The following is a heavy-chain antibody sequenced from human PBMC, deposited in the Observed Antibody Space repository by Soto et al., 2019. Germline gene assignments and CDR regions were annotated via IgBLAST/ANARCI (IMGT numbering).Heavy chain of an antibody. CDR2: ISSSSSYI. Sequence: EVPLVESGGGLVKPGGSLRLSCAASGFTFSSYSMNWVRQAPGKGLEWVSSISSSSSYIYYADSVKGRFTISRDNAKNSRYLQMNCLRAEDTAVYYCASVADYGDYVNYYGMDVWGQGTTVTVSS. CDR1: GFTFSSYS. J-gene: IGHJ6*02. CDR3: ASVADYGDYVNYYGMDV. D-gene: IGHD4-17*01. V-gene: IGHV3-21*01.